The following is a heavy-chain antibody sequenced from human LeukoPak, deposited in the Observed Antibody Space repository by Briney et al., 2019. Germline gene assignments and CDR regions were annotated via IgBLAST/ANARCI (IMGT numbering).Heavy chain of an antibody. D-gene: IGHD6-19*01. CDR1: GFTFSSYS. CDR3: ARDPYSSSAPDY. Sequence: PGGSLRLSCAASGFTFSSYSMNWVRQAPGKGLEWVSSISSSSSYIYYADSVKGRFTISRDNAKNSLYLQMDSLRAEDTAVYYCARDPYSSSAPDYWGQGTLVTVSS. V-gene: IGHV3-21*01. CDR2: ISSSSSYI. J-gene: IGHJ4*02.